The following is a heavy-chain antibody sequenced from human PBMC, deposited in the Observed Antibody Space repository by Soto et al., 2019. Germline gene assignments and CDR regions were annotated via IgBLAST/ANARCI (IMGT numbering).Heavy chain of an antibody. CDR1: GFSVSGKC. Sequence: QLVESGGGLIQPGGSLRLSCAVSGFSVSGKCMSWVRQAPGKGLDWVSVIYSGGSAYYADSVKGRFTISRDESQNTLYLQMNSLRAEDTAVYYCARSMMVRGVLFDLWGQGTLVSVSS. CDR2: IYSGGSA. V-gene: IGHV3-53*01. D-gene: IGHD3-10*01. J-gene: IGHJ4*02. CDR3: ARSMMVRGVLFDL.